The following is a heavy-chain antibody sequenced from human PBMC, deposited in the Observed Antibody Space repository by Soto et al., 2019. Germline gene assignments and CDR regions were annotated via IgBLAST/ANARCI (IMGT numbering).Heavy chain of an antibody. CDR1: GFTVSSNY. J-gene: IGHJ4*02. Sequence: EVQLVETGGGLIQPGGSLRLSCAASGFTVSSNYMNWVRQAPGQGLEWVSVLYSGGSTYSADSVKGRFTISRDNSKNTLYLQMNSLRAEVTAVYYCAREVRDGYNPYYFDYWGQGTLVTVSS. CDR3: AREVRDGYNPYYFDY. V-gene: IGHV3-53*02. CDR2: LYSGGST. D-gene: IGHD5-12*01.